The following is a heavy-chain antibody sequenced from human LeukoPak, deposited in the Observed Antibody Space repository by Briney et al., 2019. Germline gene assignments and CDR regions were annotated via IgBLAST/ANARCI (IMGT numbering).Heavy chain of an antibody. CDR1: GYTFTNYD. CDR2: MSPRSGNT. D-gene: IGHD7-27*01. CDR3: ARGPPNWGFDY. J-gene: IGHJ4*02. V-gene: IGHV1-8*01. Sequence: ASVKDSCKASGYTFTNYDINWVRQATGQGLEWMGWMSPRSGNTGYAQKFQGRVTMTRSTSISTAYMELSSLRSEDTAVYYCARGPPNWGFDYWGQGTLVTVSS.